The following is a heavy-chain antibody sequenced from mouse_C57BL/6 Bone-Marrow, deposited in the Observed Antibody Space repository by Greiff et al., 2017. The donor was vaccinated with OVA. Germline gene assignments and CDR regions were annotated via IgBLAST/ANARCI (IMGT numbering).Heavy chain of an antibody. J-gene: IGHJ4*01. Sequence: ESGPGLVKPSQSLSLTCSVTGYSITSGYYWNWIRQFPGNKLEWMGYISYDGSNNYNPSLKNRISITRYTSKNQFFLKLNSVTTEDTATYYCARYYYGSSYAMDYWGQGTSVTVSS. CDR3: ARYYYGSSYAMDY. V-gene: IGHV3-6*01. CDR1: GYSITSGYY. D-gene: IGHD1-1*01. CDR2: ISYDGSN.